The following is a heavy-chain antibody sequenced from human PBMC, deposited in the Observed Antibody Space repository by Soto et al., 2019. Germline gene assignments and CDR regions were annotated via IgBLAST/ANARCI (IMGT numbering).Heavy chain of an antibody. D-gene: IGHD3-22*01. Sequence: GGSLRLSCSASGLNFNDYAMHWVRQAPGKGLEYVSAISSNGGSTYYADSVKGRFTISRDNSKNTLYLQMSSLRAEDTAVYYCVKDSWEYYYDSSGYHTAFDIWGQGTMVTVSS. V-gene: IGHV3-64D*06. CDR1: GLNFNDYA. CDR3: VKDSWEYYYDSSGYHTAFDI. CDR2: ISSNGGST. J-gene: IGHJ3*02.